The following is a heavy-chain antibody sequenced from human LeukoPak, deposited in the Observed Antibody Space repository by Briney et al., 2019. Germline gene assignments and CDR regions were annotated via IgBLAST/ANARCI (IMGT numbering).Heavy chain of an antibody. CDR1: GGSISSYY. V-gene: IGHV4-59*08. D-gene: IGHD5-12*01. J-gene: IGHJ4*02. CDR2: IYYSGST. Sequence: TPSETLSLTCTVSGGSISSYYWSWIRQPPGKGLEWIGYIYYSGSTNYNPSLKSRVTISVDTSKNQFSLKLSSVTAADTAVYYCATHSGYDSFDYWGQGTLVTVSS. CDR3: ATHSGYDSFDY.